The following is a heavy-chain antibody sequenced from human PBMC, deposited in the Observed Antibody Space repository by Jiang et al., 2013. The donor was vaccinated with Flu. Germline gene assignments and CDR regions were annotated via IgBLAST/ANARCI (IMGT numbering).Heavy chain of an antibody. D-gene: IGHD3-22*01. V-gene: IGHV4-59*01. Sequence: YNPSLKSRVAISLDTSKNQFSLTLSSVTAADTAVYYCARERAYFYDGSGYYWDYWGQGTLVTVSS. J-gene: IGHJ4*02. CDR3: ARERAYFYDGSGYYWDY.